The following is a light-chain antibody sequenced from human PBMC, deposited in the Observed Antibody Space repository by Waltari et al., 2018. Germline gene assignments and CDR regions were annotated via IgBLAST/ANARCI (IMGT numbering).Light chain of an antibody. Sequence: HSVLTQPPSVSAAPGQKVTISCSGSISTIGHYYVSLYHQLPGAAPKLLIYDNNKRPSGIPDRFSASKSVTSATLAITGLQIGDEADYYCATWDNSLSEVVFGGGTKLTVL. CDR3: ATWDNSLSEVV. CDR1: ISTIGHYY. CDR2: DNN. J-gene: IGLJ2*01. V-gene: IGLV1-51*01.